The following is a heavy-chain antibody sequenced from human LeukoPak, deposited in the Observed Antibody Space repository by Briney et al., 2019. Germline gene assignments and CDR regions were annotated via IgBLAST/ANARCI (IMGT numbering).Heavy chain of an antibody. J-gene: IGHJ6*03. Sequence: PSETPSLTCTVSGGSISSHYWSWIRQPPGKGLEWIGYIYYSGSTNYNPSLKSRVTISVDTSKNQFSLKLSSVTAADTAVYYCARGWYYMDVWGKGTTVTVSS. CDR1: GGSISSHY. CDR2: IYYSGST. V-gene: IGHV4-59*11. CDR3: ARGWYYMDV.